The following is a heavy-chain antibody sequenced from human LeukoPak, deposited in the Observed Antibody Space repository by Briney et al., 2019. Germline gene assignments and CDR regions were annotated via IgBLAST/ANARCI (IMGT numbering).Heavy chain of an antibody. CDR2: ISGSGGST. J-gene: IGHJ4*02. CDR1: GFTFSNYA. D-gene: IGHD1/OR15-1a*01. V-gene: IGHV3-23*01. CDR3: AKELEQQTGHFDC. Sequence: GGSLRLSCAASGFTFSNYAMTWVRQAPGKGLEWVSAISGSGGSTYYADSVKGRFTISRDNSKNTLYVQMDTLRAEDTAVYYCAKELEQQTGHFDCWGQGTLVTVSS.